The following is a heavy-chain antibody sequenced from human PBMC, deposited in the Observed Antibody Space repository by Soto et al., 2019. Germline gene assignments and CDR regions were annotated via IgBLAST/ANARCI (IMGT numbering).Heavy chain of an antibody. D-gene: IGHD4-17*01. V-gene: IGHV3-53*04. CDR1: GFTGSGNG. CDR2: IYSGGST. J-gene: IGHJ4*02. Sequence: PGGSLRLSWAASGFTGSGNGRILVLQAPGKGLGWVSVIYSGGSTYYADSVNGRFTISRHNSKNTLYLQMNSLRAEDTAVYYCARVSPYGDYEVYWGQGPLVTVSS. CDR3: ARVSPYGDYEVY.